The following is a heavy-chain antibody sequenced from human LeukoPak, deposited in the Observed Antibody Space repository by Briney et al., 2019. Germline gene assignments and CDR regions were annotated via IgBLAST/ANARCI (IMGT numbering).Heavy chain of an antibody. V-gene: IGHV3-21*01. D-gene: IGHD2-2*01. CDR1: GFTFSSYS. Sequence: AGGSLRLPCAASGFTFSSYSMNWVRQAPGKGLEWVSSISSSSSYIYYADSVKGRFTISRDNAKNSLYLQMNSLRAEDTAVYYCARKSGVAAAHNWFDPWGQGTLVTVSS. CDR2: ISSSSSYI. CDR3: ARKSGVAAAHNWFDP. J-gene: IGHJ5*02.